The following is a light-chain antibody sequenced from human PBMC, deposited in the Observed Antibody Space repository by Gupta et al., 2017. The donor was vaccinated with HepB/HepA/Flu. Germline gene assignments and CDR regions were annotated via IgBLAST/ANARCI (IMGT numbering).Light chain of an antibody. CDR3: QSYDSRLSGYV. CDR1: SSNIGAGYD. J-gene: IGLJ1*01. CDR2: GIS. V-gene: IGLV1-40*01. Sequence: QSVLTQPPSVSGAPGQRVTISCTGSSSNIGAGYDVHWYRQLPGTAPKLLIFGISDRPSEVPDRFSGSKSGTSASLAITGLQAEDEADYYCQSYDSRLSGYVFGAGTKVTVL.